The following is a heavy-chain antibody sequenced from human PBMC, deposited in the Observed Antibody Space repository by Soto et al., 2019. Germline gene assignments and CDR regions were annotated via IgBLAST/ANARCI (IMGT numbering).Heavy chain of an antibody. CDR2: ISYDGSNK. CDR1: GFTFSSYA. Sequence: PGGSLRLSCAASGFTFSSYAMHWVRQAPGKGLEWVAVISYDGSNKYYADSVKGRFTISRDNSKNTLYLQMNSLRAEDTAVYYCASAVCSGGSCSLDYWGQGTLVTVSS. CDR3: ASAVCSGGSCSLDY. J-gene: IGHJ4*02. V-gene: IGHV3-30-3*01. D-gene: IGHD2-15*01.